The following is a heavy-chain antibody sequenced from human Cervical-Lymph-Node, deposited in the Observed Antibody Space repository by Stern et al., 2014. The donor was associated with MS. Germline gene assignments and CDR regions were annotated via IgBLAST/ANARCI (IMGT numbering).Heavy chain of an antibody. D-gene: IGHD5-24*01. CDR1: GYYFNNYS. CDR2: IYPAYGDT. J-gene: IGHJ4*02. CDR3: ARSRDAYKNFDY. V-gene: IGHV5-51*03. Sequence: EVQLEESGGEVKKPGASLKISCKGSGYYFNNYSIGWVRQMPGKGLEWMGIIYPAYGDTSYSPSFQGPVTISVDKSTTTACLQWSSLKASDSAMYYCARSRDAYKNFDYWGQGTLVTVSS.